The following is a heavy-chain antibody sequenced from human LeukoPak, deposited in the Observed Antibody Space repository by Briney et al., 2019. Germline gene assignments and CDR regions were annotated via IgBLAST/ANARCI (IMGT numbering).Heavy chain of an antibody. V-gene: IGHV1-2*04. CDR3: ARGATGYYDNSGYNYLGYYFDY. CDR2: INPNSGGT. D-gene: IGHD3-22*01. CDR1: GYTFTGYY. J-gene: IGHJ4*02. Sequence: ASVKVSCKASGYTFTGYYMHWVRQAPGQGLEWMGWINPNSGGTNYAQKFQGWVTMTRDTSISTAYMELSRLRSDDTAVYYCARGATGYYDNSGYNYLGYYFDYWGQGTLVTVSS.